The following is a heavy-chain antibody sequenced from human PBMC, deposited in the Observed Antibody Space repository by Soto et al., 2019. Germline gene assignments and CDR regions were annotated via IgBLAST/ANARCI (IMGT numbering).Heavy chain of an antibody. D-gene: IGHD1-20*01. J-gene: IGHJ4*02. Sequence: QVQLVQSGAEVKKPGASVKVSCKASGYTFTSYGITWVRRAPGQGLEWMGWISAYNGNTNYAQKLQGRVTMTTDTSTSTAYMELGSLRSDDTDVYYCARSLLITGLVVSFDYWGQGTLVTVSS. CDR2: ISAYNGNT. CDR1: GYTFTSYG. CDR3: ARSLLITGLVVSFDY. V-gene: IGHV1-18*01.